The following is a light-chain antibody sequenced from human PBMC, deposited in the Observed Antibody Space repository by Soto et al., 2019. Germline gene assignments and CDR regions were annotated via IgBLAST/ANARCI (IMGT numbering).Light chain of an antibody. CDR2: AAS. Sequence: DIQMTQSPSSLSASVGDRVTITCRASQSIRSYLNWYQQKPGKAPNLLIYAASSLQSGVPSRFSGSGSGTDFTLPISSLQPEDVATYYCQQSYSTPLTFGGGTKVEIK. CDR1: QSIRSY. CDR3: QQSYSTPLT. J-gene: IGKJ4*01. V-gene: IGKV1-39*01.